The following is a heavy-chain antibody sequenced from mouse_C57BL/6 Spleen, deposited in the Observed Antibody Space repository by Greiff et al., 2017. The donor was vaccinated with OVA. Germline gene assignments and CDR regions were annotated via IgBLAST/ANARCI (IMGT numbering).Heavy chain of an antibody. V-gene: IGHV1-76*01. D-gene: IGHD2-1*01. CDR2: IYPGSGNT. CDR1: GYTFTDYY. J-gene: IGHJ1*03. Sequence: VKLMESGAELVRPGASVKLSCKASGYTFTDYYINWVKQRPGQGLEWIARIYPGSGNTYYNEKFKGKATLTAEKSSSTAYMQLSSLTSEDSAVYFCARFGNYWYFDVWGTGTTVTVSS. CDR3: ARFGNYWYFDV.